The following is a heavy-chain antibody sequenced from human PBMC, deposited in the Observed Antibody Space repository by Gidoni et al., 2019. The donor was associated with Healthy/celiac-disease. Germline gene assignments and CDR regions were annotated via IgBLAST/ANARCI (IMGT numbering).Heavy chain of an antibody. D-gene: IGHD4-17*01. Sequence: EVQLVESGGGLVKPGGSLRLSCAASGFTFSSYSMNWVRQAPGKGLEWVSSISSSSSYIYYADSVKGRFTISRDNAKNSLYLQMNSLRAEDTAVYYCARDPLTVTTFWFDPWGQGTLVTVSS. CDR1: GFTFSSYS. CDR3: ARDPLTVTTFWFDP. V-gene: IGHV3-21*01. J-gene: IGHJ5*02. CDR2: ISSSSSYI.